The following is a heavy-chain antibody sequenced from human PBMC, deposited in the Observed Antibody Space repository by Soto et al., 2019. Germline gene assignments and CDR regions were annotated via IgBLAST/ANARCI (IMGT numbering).Heavy chain of an antibody. J-gene: IGHJ4*02. Sequence: SETLSLTCAVSGGSISSSSYYWGWIRQPPGKGLEWIGSIYYSGSTYYNPSLKSRVTISVDTSKNQFSLKLSSVTAADTAVYYCARHYYDTLGYWGQGTLVTVS. CDR2: IYYSGST. CDR1: GGSISSSSYY. CDR3: ARHYYDTLGY. D-gene: IGHD3-22*01. V-gene: IGHV4-39*01.